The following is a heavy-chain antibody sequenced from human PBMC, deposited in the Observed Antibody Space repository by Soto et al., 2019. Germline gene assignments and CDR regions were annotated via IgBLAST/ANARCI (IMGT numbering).Heavy chain of an antibody. CDR3: ARFHHYEYVLGSYRLGEEIVDF. V-gene: IGHV1-2*02. J-gene: IGHJ4*02. D-gene: IGHD3-16*02. CDR2: INPNSGGT. Sequence: ASVKVSCKASGYTFTVYYMHWVRQAPGQGLEWLGWINPNSGGTNYAQKVQGRVTMTRDTSIITAYMELSGLRSDDTDVYYCARFHHYEYVLGSYRLGEEIVDFWGQGTLVTVS. CDR1: GYTFTVYY.